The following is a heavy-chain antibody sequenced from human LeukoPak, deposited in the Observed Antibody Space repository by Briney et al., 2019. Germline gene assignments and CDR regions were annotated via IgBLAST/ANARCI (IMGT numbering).Heavy chain of an antibody. Sequence: GSLRLSCAASGFSFSSYTMNWIRQPPGKGLEWIGSIYYSGSTYYNPSLKSRVTISVDTSKNQFSLKLSSVTAADTAVYYCARAKWSDDAFDIWGQGTMVTVSS. CDR2: IYYSGST. CDR3: ARAKWSDDAFDI. V-gene: IGHV4-39*07. CDR1: GFSFSSYT. D-gene: IGHD2-15*01. J-gene: IGHJ3*02.